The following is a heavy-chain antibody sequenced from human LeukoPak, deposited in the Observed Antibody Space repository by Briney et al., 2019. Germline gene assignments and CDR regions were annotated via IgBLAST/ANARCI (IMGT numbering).Heavy chain of an antibody. J-gene: IGHJ5*02. Sequence: ASVKVSCKASGYTFTSYDINWVRQATGQGLEWMGWMNPNSGSTGYAQKFQGRVTMTRNTSISTAYMELSSLRSEDTAVYYCARGLRVVVPAAMGYWFDPWGQGTLVTVSS. CDR1: GYTFTSYD. CDR2: MNPNSGST. V-gene: IGHV1-8*01. CDR3: ARGLRVVVPAAMGYWFDP. D-gene: IGHD2-2*01.